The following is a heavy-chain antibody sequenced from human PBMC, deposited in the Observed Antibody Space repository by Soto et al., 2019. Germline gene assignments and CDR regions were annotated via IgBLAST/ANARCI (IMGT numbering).Heavy chain of an antibody. CDR3: AKGRGFNWNLPDFDC. Sequence: GGSLRLSCAASGFTFSSYAMSWVRQAPGKGLEWVSAISGSGGSTYYADSVKGRITISRDNSKNTLYLQMNSLRAEDTAVYYCAKGRGFNWNLPDFDCWGQGTLVTVSS. J-gene: IGHJ4*02. CDR2: ISGSGGST. CDR1: GFTFSSYA. V-gene: IGHV3-23*01. D-gene: IGHD1-20*01.